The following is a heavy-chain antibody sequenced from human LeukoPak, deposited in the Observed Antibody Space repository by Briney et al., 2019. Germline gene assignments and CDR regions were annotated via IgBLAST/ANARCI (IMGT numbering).Heavy chain of an antibody. CDR2: INQDGSEK. D-gene: IGHD6-19*01. V-gene: IGHV3-7*03. CDR3: ARRQAVAFDY. CDR1: GFIFSNFW. Sequence: GGSLRLPCAAFGFIFSNFWIYWVRQAPGKGLEWVANINQDGSEKYFVDSVKGRFTISRDNPKNSLFLQMNSLRAEDTAVYYCARRQAVAFDYWGQGTLVTVSS. J-gene: IGHJ4*02.